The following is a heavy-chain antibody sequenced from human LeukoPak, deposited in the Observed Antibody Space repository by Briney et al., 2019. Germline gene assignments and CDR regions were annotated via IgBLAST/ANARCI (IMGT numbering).Heavy chain of an antibody. D-gene: IGHD6-13*01. CDR1: GYSFTSYW. CDR3: ARQTTSSWYLNRAYMDV. J-gene: IGHJ6*03. Sequence: KNGESLKISCKGSGYSFTSYWIGWVRQIPGKGLQWMGIIYPGDSDTRYSPSFQGQVTISADKSISTAYLQWGSLKASDTAMYYCARQTTSSWYLNRAYMDVWGKGTTVTVSS. V-gene: IGHV5-51*01. CDR2: IYPGDSDT.